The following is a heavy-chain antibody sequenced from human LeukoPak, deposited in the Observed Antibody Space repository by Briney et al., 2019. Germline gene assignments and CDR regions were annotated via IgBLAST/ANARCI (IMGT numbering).Heavy chain of an antibody. CDR1: GFTFSSYW. V-gene: IGHV3-7*01. CDR3: AREAPTDDYDILTGYYKGTEDYFDY. Sequence: GGSLRLSCAASGFTFSSYWMSWVRQAPGKGLEWVANIKQDGSEKYYVDSVKGRFTISRDNAKNSLYLQMNSPRAEDTAVYYCAREAPTDDYDILTGYYKGTEDYFDYWGQGTLVTVSS. D-gene: IGHD3-9*01. CDR2: IKQDGSEK. J-gene: IGHJ4*02.